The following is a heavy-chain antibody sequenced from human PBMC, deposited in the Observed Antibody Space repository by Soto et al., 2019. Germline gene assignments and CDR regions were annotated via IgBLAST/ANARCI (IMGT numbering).Heavy chain of an antibody. CDR2: INHSGST. Sequence: LSLPCAVYGGSFSVYYWSWIRQPPFKGLEWIGQINHSGSTNYNPSLKSRVTISVDTSKNQFSLKLNSVTAADRAVYYCARGRISPGYHYHYDMDVWGQGTTVTVSS. CDR3: ARGRISPGYHYHYDMDV. CDR1: GGSFSVYY. J-gene: IGHJ6*01. V-gene: IGHV4-34*01. D-gene: IGHD3-3*02.